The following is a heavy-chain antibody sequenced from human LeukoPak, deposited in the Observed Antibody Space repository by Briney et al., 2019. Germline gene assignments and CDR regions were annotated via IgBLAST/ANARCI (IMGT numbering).Heavy chain of an antibody. CDR1: GFTFSSYA. Sequence: PGGSLRLSCAASGFTFSSYAMSWVRQAPGKGLEWVSAISGSGSSTYYADSVKGRFTISRDNSKNTLYLQMNSLRAEDTAVYYCAKVRSSGWYYFDYWGQGTLVTVSS. D-gene: IGHD6-19*01. V-gene: IGHV3-23*01. CDR3: AKVRSSGWYYFDY. CDR2: ISGSGSST. J-gene: IGHJ4*02.